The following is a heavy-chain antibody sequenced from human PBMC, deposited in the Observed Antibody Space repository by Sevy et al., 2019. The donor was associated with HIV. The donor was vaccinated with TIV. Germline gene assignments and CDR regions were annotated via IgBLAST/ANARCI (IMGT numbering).Heavy chain of an antibody. V-gene: IGHV3-9*01. D-gene: IGHD3-10*02. CDR2: INWNSVSI. CDR1: GFTFDHHA. J-gene: IGHJ6*02. Sequence: GGSLRLPCAASGFTFDHHAMYWVRQAPGKGLEWVSGINWNSVSIGYADSVKGRFTISRDNAKNSLYLHLNSLRADDTALYYCAREGLAPYVYGADVWGQGTAVTVSS. CDR3: AREGLAPYVYGADV.